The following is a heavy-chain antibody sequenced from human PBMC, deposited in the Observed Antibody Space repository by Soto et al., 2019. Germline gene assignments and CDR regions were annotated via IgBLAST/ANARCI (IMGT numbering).Heavy chain of an antibody. CDR3: ARESYYYDSSGYYTPDY. J-gene: IGHJ4*02. V-gene: IGHV3-33*01. CDR2: IWYDGSNK. CDR1: GFTFSSYG. D-gene: IGHD3-22*01. Sequence: GGSLRLSCAASGFTFSSYGMHWVRQAPGKGLEWVAVIWYDGSNKYYADSVKGRFTISRDNSKNTLYLQMNSLRAEDTAVYYCARESYYYDSSGYYTPDYWGQGTLVTVSS.